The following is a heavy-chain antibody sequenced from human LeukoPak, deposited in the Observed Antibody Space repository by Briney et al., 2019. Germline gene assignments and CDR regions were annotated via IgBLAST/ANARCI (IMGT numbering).Heavy chain of an antibody. CDR3: AKDRHLFGELPFDY. V-gene: IGHV3-30*18. Sequence: GGSLRLSCAASGFTFSSYGMHWVRQAPGKGREWEAVISYDGSNKYYADSVKGRFTISRDNSKNTLYLQMNGLRAEDTAVYYCAKDRHLFGELPFDYWGQGTLVTVSS. J-gene: IGHJ4*02. CDR2: ISYDGSNK. CDR1: GFTFSSYG. D-gene: IGHD3-10*01.